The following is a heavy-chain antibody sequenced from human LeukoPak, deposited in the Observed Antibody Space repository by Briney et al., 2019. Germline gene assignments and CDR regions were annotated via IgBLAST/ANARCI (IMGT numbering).Heavy chain of an antibody. CDR2: IYTSGST. Sequence: SETLSITCTVCGGSISSYYGSWIRQPVGKGLEWIERIYTSGSTNYNPSLKSRVTMSVDTSKNQFSLKLSSVTAADTAVYYCARDGPYGVVAATVGWFDPWGQGILVTVSS. V-gene: IGHV4-4*07. D-gene: IGHD2-15*01. J-gene: IGHJ5*02. CDR1: GGSISSYY. CDR3: ARDGPYGVVAATVGWFDP.